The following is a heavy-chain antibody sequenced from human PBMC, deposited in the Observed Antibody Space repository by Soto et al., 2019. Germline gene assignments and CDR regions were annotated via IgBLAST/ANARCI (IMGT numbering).Heavy chain of an antibody. D-gene: IGHD5-12*01. CDR3: TRGGDGWWLLRVYYYMDV. J-gene: IGHJ6*03. CDR1: GFTFGDYA. CDR2: IRSEAYGGTT. V-gene: IGHV3-49*03. Sequence: EVQLVESGGGLVQPGRSLRLSCTASGFTFGDYAMSWFRQAPGKGLEWVGFIRSEAYGGTTEYAASVKGRFTISRDDSKSIAYLQMNSLKTEDTAVYYCTRGGDGWWLLRVYYYMDVWGKGTTVTVSS.